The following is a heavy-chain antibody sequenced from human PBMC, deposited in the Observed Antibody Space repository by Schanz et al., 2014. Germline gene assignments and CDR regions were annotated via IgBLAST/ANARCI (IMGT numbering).Heavy chain of an antibody. D-gene: IGHD2-21*01. Sequence: QVQLQESGPGLVKPSGTLSLTCVVSGGSISSGVWWTWARQSPGKGLEWIGEIFHSGTTNYNSSLESRVTISVDKSKNQFSLILSSMTAADTAVYYCTRSTLWSYDVWGRGTMVIVSS. V-gene: IGHV4-4*02. CDR2: IFHSGTT. J-gene: IGHJ3*01. CDR3: TRSTLWSYDV. CDR1: GGSISSGVW.